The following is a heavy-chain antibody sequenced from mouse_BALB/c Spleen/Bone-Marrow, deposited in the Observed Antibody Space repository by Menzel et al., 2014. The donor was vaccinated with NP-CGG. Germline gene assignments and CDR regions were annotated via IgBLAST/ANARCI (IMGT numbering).Heavy chain of an antibody. CDR2: IAPGSGST. J-gene: IGHJ3*01. CDR3: ARGDDYDPFAY. Sequence: DLVKPGASVKLSCEASGYTFTSYWINWIKQRPGQGLEWIGRIAPGSGSTYYNEMFKGKATLTVDTSSSXAYIQLSSLSSEDSAVYFCARGDDYDPFAYWGQGTLVTVSA. CDR1: GYTFTSYW. D-gene: IGHD2-4*01. V-gene: IGHV1S41*01.